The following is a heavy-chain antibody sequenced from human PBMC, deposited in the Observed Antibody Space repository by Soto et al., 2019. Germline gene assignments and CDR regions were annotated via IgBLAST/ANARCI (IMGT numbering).Heavy chain of an antibody. CDR3: AREGLVLVPTTVNSDYYYYVMDV. CDR1: GYTFTSCS. V-gene: IGHV1-18*01. Sequence: ASVKVSCKASGYTFTSCSIRRVRQAPGQGLECMGWISAYNGNTNYAQKFQGRVTITADESTSTAYMELSSLRSEDTAVYYCAREGLVLVPTTVNSDYYYYVMDVWGQGTTVTVSS. D-gene: IGHD2-2*01. CDR2: ISAYNGNT. J-gene: IGHJ6*01.